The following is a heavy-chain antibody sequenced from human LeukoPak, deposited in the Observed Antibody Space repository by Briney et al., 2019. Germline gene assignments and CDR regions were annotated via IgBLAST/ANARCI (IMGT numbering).Heavy chain of an antibody. CDR1: GFTFSSYA. CDR3: ARDGYNWIPFDY. D-gene: IGHD5-24*01. J-gene: IGHJ4*02. Sequence: GGSLRLSCAASGFTFSSYAMSWVRQAPGKGLEWVSAISGTGGSTYYADSVKGRFTISRDNSKNTLYLQMSSLRAEDTAVYYCARDGYNWIPFDYWGQGTLVIVSS. CDR2: ISGTGGST. V-gene: IGHV3-23*01.